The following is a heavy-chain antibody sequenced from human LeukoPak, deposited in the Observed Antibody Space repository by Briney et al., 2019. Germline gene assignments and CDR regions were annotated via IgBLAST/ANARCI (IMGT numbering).Heavy chain of an antibody. CDR2: IYYSGST. CDR3: AREAVAGTRYFDY. V-gene: IGHV4-61*01. Sequence: SETLSLTCTVSRGSFSSGSYYWSWIRQPPGKGLEWIGYIYYSGSTNYNPSLRSRVTISVDTSKNQFSLKLSSVTAADTAVYYCAREAVAGTRYFDYWGQGTLVTVSS. D-gene: IGHD6-19*01. J-gene: IGHJ4*02. CDR1: RGSFSSGSYY.